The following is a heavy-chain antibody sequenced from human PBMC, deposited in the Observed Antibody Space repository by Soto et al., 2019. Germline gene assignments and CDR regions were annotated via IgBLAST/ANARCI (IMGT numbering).Heavy chain of an antibody. CDR1: GFTCSSYD. D-gene: IGHD2-2*01. Sequence: GGSLRLSCAASGFTCSSYDMHWVRQAPGKGLEWVAVISYDGSNKYYADSVKGRFTISRDNSKNKLYLQMNSLSAEDTDVYYCARDVVAVSSLDYWGQGTLVTVSS. CDR2: ISYDGSNK. J-gene: IGHJ4*02. CDR3: ARDVVAVSSLDY. V-gene: IGHV3-30-3*01.